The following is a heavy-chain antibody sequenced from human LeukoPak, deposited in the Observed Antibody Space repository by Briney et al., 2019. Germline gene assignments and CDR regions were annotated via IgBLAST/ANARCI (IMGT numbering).Heavy chain of an antibody. V-gene: IGHV3-30*18. Sequence: GGSLRLSCAASGFTFSIYGMHWVRQAPGKGLEWVAVISYDGSNKYYADSVKGRFTISRDNSKNTLYLQMNSLRAEDTAVYYCAKDGAVAAPGDIWGQGTMVTVSS. J-gene: IGHJ3*02. CDR2: ISYDGSNK. D-gene: IGHD6-19*01. CDR1: GFTFSIYG. CDR3: AKDGAVAAPGDI.